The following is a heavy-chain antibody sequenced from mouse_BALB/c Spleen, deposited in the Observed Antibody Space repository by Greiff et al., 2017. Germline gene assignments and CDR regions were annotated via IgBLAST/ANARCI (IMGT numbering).Heavy chain of an antibody. D-gene: IGHD2-4*01. Sequence: QVQLQQSGAELMKPGASVKLSCQATGYSFSSYWIEWVKQRPGHGLEWIGAILPGSGSTNYNEKFKGKATFTADTSSTTAYMQLSSLTSEDSAVYYCARAGYYDYDEVSDCDDWGQGTTLTVSS. CDR2: ILPGSGST. CDR1: GYSFSSYW. V-gene: IGHV1-9*01. CDR3: ARAGYYDYDEVSDCDD. J-gene: IGHJ2*01.